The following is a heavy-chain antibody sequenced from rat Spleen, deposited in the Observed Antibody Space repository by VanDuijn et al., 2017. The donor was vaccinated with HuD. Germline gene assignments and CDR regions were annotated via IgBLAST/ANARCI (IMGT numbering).Heavy chain of an antibody. CDR1: GFSLSNYG. CDR2: IWGNGNA. CDR3: ARSDFSSPYYFDY. V-gene: IGHV2S61*01. J-gene: IGHJ2*01. D-gene: IGHD1-2*01. Sequence: QVQLKESGPGLVKPSLTLSLTCTVSGFSLSNYGVFWVRQPPGKGLEWMGEIWGNGNANYNSALKSRLSISRDTSKSQVFLKMNNLQTEDTAMYFCARSDFSSPYYFDYWGQGVMVTVSS.